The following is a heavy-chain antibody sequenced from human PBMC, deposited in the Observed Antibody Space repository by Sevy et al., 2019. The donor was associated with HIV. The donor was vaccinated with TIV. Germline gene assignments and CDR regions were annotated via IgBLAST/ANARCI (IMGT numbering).Heavy chain of an antibody. CDR1: GFTFSSYA. CDR3: ARDPYPTRGQRYYYYAMDV. Sequence: GESLKISCAASGFTFSSYAMHWVRQAPGKGLEWVAVISYDGSNKYYADSVKGRFTISRDNSKNTLYLQMNSLRAEDTAVYYCARDPYPTRGQRYYYYAMDVWGQGTTVTVSS. V-gene: IGHV3-30-3*01. D-gene: IGHD6-25*01. J-gene: IGHJ6*02. CDR2: ISYDGSNK.